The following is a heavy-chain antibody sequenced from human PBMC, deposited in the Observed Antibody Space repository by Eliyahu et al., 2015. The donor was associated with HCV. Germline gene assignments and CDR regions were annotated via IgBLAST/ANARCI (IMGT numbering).Heavy chain of an antibody. J-gene: IGHJ5*02. Sequence: EVQLVESGGGLVKPGGSLRLSCAASGFTFSXYSMNWVRQAPGXGLGWVSSISSSSSYIYYAXSXKGRFTISRDNAKNSLYLQMNSLRAEDTAVYYCARGPYYYDSSGGDWFDPWGQGTLVTVSS. CDR3: ARGPYYYDSSGGDWFDP. CDR1: GFTFSXYS. D-gene: IGHD3-22*01. CDR2: ISSSSSYI. V-gene: IGHV3-21*01.